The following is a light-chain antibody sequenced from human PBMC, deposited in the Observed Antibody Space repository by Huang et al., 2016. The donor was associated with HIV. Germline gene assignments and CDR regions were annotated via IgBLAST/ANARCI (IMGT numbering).Light chain of an antibody. J-gene: IGKJ2*01. Sequence: EIIMTQSPATLSLSPGEGASRSCRANQSVATNLAWYLHRPGQSPRILIFGASTRASGLPGRFSGSGYGTQFTLTVSGLQSEDFAVYYCQQYHNWPYTFGQGTKLEI. CDR3: QQYHNWPYT. CDR2: GAS. V-gene: IGKV3-15*01. CDR1: QSVATN.